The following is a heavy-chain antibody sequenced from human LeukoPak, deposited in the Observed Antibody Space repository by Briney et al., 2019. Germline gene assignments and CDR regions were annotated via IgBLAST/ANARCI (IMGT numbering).Heavy chain of an antibody. CDR1: GFTFSSYS. Sequence: GGSLRLSCAASGFTFSSYSMNWVRQAPGKGLEWVSYTSSSSITIYYADSVRGRFTISRDNAKSSLYLQMNSLRDEDTAVYYCARGYGVYGGWFDPWGQGTLVTVSS. V-gene: IGHV3-48*02. CDR3: ARGYGVYGGWFDP. CDR2: TSSSSITI. J-gene: IGHJ5*02. D-gene: IGHD4-17*01.